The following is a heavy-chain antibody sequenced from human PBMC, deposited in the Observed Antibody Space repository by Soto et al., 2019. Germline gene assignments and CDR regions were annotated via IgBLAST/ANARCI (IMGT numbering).Heavy chain of an antibody. CDR1: GFTFDGYA. CDR3: SKAMGWCSGTTCYPSCDY. CDR2: INWNNGDI. Sequence: DVQLVESGGGLVQPGRSLRLSCEGSGFTFDGYAMHWVRQAPGKGLEWVSGINWNNGDIAYADSVKGRFTISRENDKNSLYLRMNSARAEHTSSYSCSKAMGWCSGTTCYPSCDYWGQGSLVSVSS. D-gene: IGHD2-15*01. J-gene: IGHJ4*02. V-gene: IGHV3-9*01.